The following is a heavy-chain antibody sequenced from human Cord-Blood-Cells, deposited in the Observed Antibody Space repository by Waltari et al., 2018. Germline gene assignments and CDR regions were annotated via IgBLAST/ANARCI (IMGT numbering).Heavy chain of an antibody. CDR2: IIQSLGTA. J-gene: IGHJ3*02. D-gene: IGHD3-3*01. CDR3: ARADDFWSGYYDAFDI. CDR1: GGTFSSYA. V-gene: IGHV1-69*01. Sequence: QVQLVQSGAEVKKPGSSVKVSCKASGGTFSSYAISWVRQAPGQGLAWMGGIIQSLGTANYAQKFQGRDTITADESTSTAYMELSSLRSEDTAVYYCARADDFWSGYYDAFDIWGQGTMVTVSS.